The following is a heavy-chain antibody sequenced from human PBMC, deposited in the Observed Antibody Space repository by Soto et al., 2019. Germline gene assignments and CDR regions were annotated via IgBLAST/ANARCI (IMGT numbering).Heavy chain of an antibody. Sequence: GGSLRLSCAASGFTFSNYSMNWVRQAPGKGLEWVSSISSSSYIYYADSVKGRFTISRDNAKNSLYLQMNGLRVEDTAVYYCARGGYDILTGYRSYYYYGMDVWGQGTTVTVSS. D-gene: IGHD3-9*01. CDR2: ISSSSYI. CDR3: ARGGYDILTGYRSYYYYGMDV. CDR1: GFTFSNYS. V-gene: IGHV3-21*04. J-gene: IGHJ6*02.